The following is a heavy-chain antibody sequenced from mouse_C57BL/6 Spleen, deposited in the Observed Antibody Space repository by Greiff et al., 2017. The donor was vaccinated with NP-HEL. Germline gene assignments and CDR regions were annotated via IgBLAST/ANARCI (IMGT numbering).Heavy chain of an antibody. CDR1: GYSITSGYY. CDR3: AKTAQATWFAY. CDR2: ISYDGSN. J-gene: IGHJ3*01. D-gene: IGHD3-2*02. V-gene: IGHV3-6*01. Sequence: DVKLQESGPGLVKPSQSLSLTCSVTGYSITSGYYWNWIRQFPGNKLEWMGYISYDGSNNYNPSLKNRISITRDTSKNQFFLKLNSVTTEDTATYYCAKTAQATWFAYWGQGTLVTVSA.